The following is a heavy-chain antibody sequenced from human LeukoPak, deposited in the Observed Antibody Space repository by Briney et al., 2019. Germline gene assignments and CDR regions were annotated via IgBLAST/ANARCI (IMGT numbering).Heavy chain of an antibody. Sequence: GRSLRLSCAASGFTFDDYAMHWVRQAPGKGLEWDSGISWNSGSVDYADSVKGRFTISRDNAKNSLYLQMNSLRAEDTALYYCVKVSGYTYGYFDYWGQGTLVTVSS. J-gene: IGHJ4*02. CDR2: ISWNSGSV. CDR3: VKVSGYTYGYFDY. V-gene: IGHV3-9*01. D-gene: IGHD5-18*01. CDR1: GFTFDDYA.